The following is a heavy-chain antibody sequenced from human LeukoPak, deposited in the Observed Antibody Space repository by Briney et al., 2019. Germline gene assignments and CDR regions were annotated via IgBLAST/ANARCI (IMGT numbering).Heavy chain of an antibody. CDR2: IYHSGNT. V-gene: IGHV4-38-2*02. J-gene: IGHJ4*02. Sequence: SETLSLTCTVSGYSISGGYYWGWIRQPPGKGLEWIGTIYHSGNTYYTSSLKSRVTMSVDTSKNQFSLKLTSVTAADTAVYYCAKLNTGTYGNYFEHWGQGTLVTVSS. CDR3: AKLNTGTYGNYFEH. D-gene: IGHD1-26*01. CDR1: GYSISGGYY.